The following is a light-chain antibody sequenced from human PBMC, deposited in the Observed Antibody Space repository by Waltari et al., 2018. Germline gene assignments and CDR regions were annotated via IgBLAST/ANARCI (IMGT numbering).Light chain of an antibody. Sequence: SYVLTQPPSVSVAPGQTARITCDGNTIRSKNVHWYQQKPGQAPVLVVYDDGDRPSRIPERFSGSNSGNTATLTISRVDAGDEADYYCQVWDSGSDHYVFGTVTKVTVL. CDR2: DDG. CDR1: TIRSKN. J-gene: IGLJ1*01. CDR3: QVWDSGSDHYV. V-gene: IGLV3-21*02.